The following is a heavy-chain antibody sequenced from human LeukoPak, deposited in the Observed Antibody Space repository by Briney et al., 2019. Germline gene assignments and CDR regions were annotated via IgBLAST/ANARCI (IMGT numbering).Heavy chain of an antibody. D-gene: IGHD3-22*01. CDR2: INYSGST. Sequence: SETLSLTCTVSGGSISSYYWGWIRQPPGKGLEWIGNINYSGSTNYNPSLKSRVTISVDTSKNQFSLKLSSVTAADTAVYYCARGPDGYYYDSSGWQFDYWGQGTLVTVSS. J-gene: IGHJ4*02. V-gene: IGHV4-59*01. CDR3: ARGPDGYYYDSSGWQFDY. CDR1: GGSISSYY.